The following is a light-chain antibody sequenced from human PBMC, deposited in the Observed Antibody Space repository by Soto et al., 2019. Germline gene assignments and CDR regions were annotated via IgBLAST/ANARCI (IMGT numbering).Light chain of an antibody. V-gene: IGKV3-20*01. CDR3: QQYGSSPIT. CDR1: QSVSSH. Sequence: EIVLTQSPATLSLSPGERATVSCRVSQSVSSHLAWYQQKRGQAPRLLIYGASSRATGIPDRFSGSGSGTDFTLTISRLEPEDFAVYYCQQYGSSPITFGQGTRLEIK. CDR2: GAS. J-gene: IGKJ5*01.